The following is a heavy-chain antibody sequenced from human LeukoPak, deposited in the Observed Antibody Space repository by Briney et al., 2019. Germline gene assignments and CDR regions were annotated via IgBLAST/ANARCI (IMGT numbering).Heavy chain of an antibody. D-gene: IGHD3-22*01. CDR2: ISASGP. CDR1: GFTFSRLA. V-gene: IGHV3-23*01. Sequence: GGSLRLSCAASGFTFSRLAMTWVRQAPGKGLEWVSTISASGPYYAVAVRGRFTISRDNSRNTLSLQMDSLRAEDTAVYYCAKDHESDGYPCLDHWGLGTLVTVSS. CDR3: AKDHESDGYPCLDH. J-gene: IGHJ4*02.